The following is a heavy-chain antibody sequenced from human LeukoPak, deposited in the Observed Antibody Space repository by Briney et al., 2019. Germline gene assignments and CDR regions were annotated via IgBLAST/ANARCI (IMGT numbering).Heavy chain of an antibody. CDR2: ISSSSSTI. CDR3: AKSDIVVVVAANVAFDI. V-gene: IGHV3-48*01. D-gene: IGHD2-15*01. J-gene: IGHJ3*02. Sequence: GGSLRLSCAASGFTFSSYSMNWVRQAPGKGLEWVSYISSSSSTIYSADSVKGRFTISRDNAKNSLYLQMNSLRAEDTAVYYCAKSDIVVVVAANVAFDIWGQGTMVTVSS. CDR1: GFTFSSYS.